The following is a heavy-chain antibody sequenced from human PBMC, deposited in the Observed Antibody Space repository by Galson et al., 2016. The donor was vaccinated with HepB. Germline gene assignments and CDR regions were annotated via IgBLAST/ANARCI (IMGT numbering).Heavy chain of an antibody. D-gene: IGHD3-3*01. CDR2: ISETGHTT. Sequence: SLRLSCAASGFTFGDYAMTWVRQAPGKGLEWVSAISETGHTTYYTNSVKGRFTISRENSKNTLYLHMNNLRAEDTAVYYCAKALAAYFYNNCLEDWGQGTLVTVSS. CDR3: AKALAAYFYNNCLED. CDR1: GFTFGDYA. J-gene: IGHJ4*02. V-gene: IGHV3-23*01.